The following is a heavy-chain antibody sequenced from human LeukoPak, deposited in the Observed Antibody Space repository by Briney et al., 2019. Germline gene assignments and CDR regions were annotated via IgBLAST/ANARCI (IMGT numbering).Heavy chain of an antibody. CDR1: GGSISSSSYY. Sequence: SETLSLTCTVSGGSISSSSYYWGWIRQPPGKGLEWIGSIYYSGSTYYNPSLKSRVTISVDTSKNQFSLKLSSVTAADTAVYYCARVKFDWYFDLWGRGTLVTLSS. CDR3: ARVKFDWYFDL. J-gene: IGHJ2*01. V-gene: IGHV4-39*07. CDR2: IYYSGST.